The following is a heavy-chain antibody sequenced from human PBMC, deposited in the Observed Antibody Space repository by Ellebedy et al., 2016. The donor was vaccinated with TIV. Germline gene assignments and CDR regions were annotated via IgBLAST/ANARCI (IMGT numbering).Heavy chain of an antibody. Sequence: GESLKISXAASGFTFSSYWIHWVRQAPGKGLVWVSRISGDGTITSYADSVKGRFTISRDNAKNTLYLQMDSLRAEDTAVYYCARAGSYLSEAVFYWGQGTLVTVSS. CDR1: GFTFSSYW. D-gene: IGHD3-10*01. J-gene: IGHJ4*02. V-gene: IGHV3-74*01. CDR2: ISGDGTIT. CDR3: ARAGSYLSEAVFY.